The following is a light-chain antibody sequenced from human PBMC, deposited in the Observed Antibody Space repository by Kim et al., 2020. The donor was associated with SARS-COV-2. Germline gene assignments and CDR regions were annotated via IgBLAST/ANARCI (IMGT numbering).Light chain of an antibody. V-gene: IGKV3-15*01. CDR1: QSISSN. CDR3: KQYNNWPLA. CDR2: GAS. J-gene: IGKJ4*01. Sequence: EIVMTQSPATLSVSPGERATLSCRASQSISSNLAWYQQTPGQAPRLLIYGASTRATGIPVRFSGSGSGTEFTLTISSLQSEDFAVYYCKQYNNWPLAFGGGTKVDIK.